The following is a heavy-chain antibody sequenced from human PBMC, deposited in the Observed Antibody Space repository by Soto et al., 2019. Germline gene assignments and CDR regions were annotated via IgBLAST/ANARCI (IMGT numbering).Heavy chain of an antibody. J-gene: IGHJ4*02. CDR2: IYWDDDE. CDR1: GFSLTTRGVG. CDR3: AHRPRGYSYHFAY. V-gene: IGHV2-5*02. D-gene: IGHD5-18*01. Sequence: QITLKESGPTLVKPTQTLTLTCTFSGFSLTTRGVGVGWIRQPPGKALEWLALIYWDDDEGYSPSLKSRLTITXDXTKNQVVLTMINIDPVDTATYYCAHRPRGYSYHFAYWGQGTLVTVSS.